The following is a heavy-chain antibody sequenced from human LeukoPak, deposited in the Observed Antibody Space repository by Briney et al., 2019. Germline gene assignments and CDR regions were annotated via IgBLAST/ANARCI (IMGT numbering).Heavy chain of an antibody. CDR3: ARDRSVRYFDY. V-gene: IGHV3-33*01. CDR2: IWYDGSNK. Sequence: GGSLRLSCAASGSTFSSYGMHWVRQAPGKGLEWVAVIWYDGSNKYYADSVKGRFTISRDTPKNALYLQMNSLRAEDTAVYYCARDRSVRYFDYWGQGALVTVSS. D-gene: IGHD2-15*01. J-gene: IGHJ4*02. CDR1: GSTFSSYG.